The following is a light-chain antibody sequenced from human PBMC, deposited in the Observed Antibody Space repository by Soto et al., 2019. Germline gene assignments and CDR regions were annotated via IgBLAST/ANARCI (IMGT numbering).Light chain of an antibody. V-gene: IGKV3-20*01. J-gene: IGKJ1*01. CDR3: QQYGSSPRK. CDR1: PSVSSSY. Sequence: EIVLTQSPGTLSLSPGERATLSCRASPSVSSSYFAWYQQKPGQAPRLIIYGASSRATGITARFSGSGSGTDFTLTISRLEPEDFAVYYCQQYGSSPRKFGQGTKVEIK. CDR2: GAS.